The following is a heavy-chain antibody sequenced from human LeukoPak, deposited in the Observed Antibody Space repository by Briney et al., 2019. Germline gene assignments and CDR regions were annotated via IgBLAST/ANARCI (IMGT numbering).Heavy chain of an antibody. CDR2: IKEDGSEK. Sequence: GGSLRLSCAASGFTFSGYWMTWVRQAPGKGLEYVVNIKEDGSEKYYVDSVKGRFTISRDNTKNTLYLQMSSLRAEDAAVFYCVKVGSSGWYPFDYWGQGTLVTVSS. D-gene: IGHD6-19*01. J-gene: IGHJ4*02. CDR3: VKVGSSGWYPFDY. V-gene: IGHV3-7*02. CDR1: GFTFSGYW.